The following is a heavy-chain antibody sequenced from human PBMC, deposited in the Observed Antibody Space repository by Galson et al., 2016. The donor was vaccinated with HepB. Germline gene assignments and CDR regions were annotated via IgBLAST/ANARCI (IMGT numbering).Heavy chain of an antibody. CDR3: ARGGSSLHRFWHRTAYNWFDP. CDR2: IYYTGST. V-gene: IGHV4-61*01. Sequence: SETLSLTCTVSGGSVSSASYFWSWIRQPPGKGLEWIGDIYYTGSTNYNPSLKSRVTISVDTSKNQFSLKLSSVTAADTAGYYCARGGSSLHRFWHRTAYNWFDPWGQGTLVTVSS. J-gene: IGHJ5*02. D-gene: IGHD6-13*01. CDR1: GGSVSSASYF.